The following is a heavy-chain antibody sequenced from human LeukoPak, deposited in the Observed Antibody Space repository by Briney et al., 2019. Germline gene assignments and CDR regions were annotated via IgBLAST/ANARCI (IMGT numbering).Heavy chain of an antibody. D-gene: IGHD6-19*01. CDR2: ISSSSSYI. Sequence: GGSLRLSCAASGFTVSSNYMSWVRQAPGKGLEWVSSISSSSSYIYYADSVRGRFTISRDNAKNSLYLQMNSLRAEDTAVYYCAKTISSGWYYNYWGQGTLVTVSS. V-gene: IGHV3-21*04. J-gene: IGHJ4*02. CDR1: GFTVSSNY. CDR3: AKTISSGWYYNY.